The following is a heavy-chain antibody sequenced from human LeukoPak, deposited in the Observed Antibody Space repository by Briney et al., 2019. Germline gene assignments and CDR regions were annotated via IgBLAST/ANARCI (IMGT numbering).Heavy chain of an antibody. CDR2: IYYTGST. J-gene: IGHJ5*02. Sequence: SETLSLTCTVSGDSISSYYWSWFRQPPGKELEWIGYIYYTGSTNYNPSLKSRVTISVDTSNNQFSLKLSSVTTADTAVYYCARGGVFAGSDTWHPNNWFDPWGQGTLVTVSS. V-gene: IGHV4-59*01. D-gene: IGHD2-15*01. CDR1: GDSISSYY. CDR3: ARGGVFAGSDTWHPNNWFDP.